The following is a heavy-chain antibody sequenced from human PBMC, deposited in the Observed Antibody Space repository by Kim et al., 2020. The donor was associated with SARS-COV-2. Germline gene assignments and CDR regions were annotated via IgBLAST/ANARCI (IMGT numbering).Heavy chain of an antibody. CDR1: GFPFTTYS. CDR3: ARGFRSNSFDF. V-gene: IGHV3-48*03. Sequence: GGSLRPSCLTSGFPFTTYSMNWVRQAPGGGLEWIAFISNSGSTIYYADSVRGRFTISRDTAKNSLFLQMTSLRLDDTATYFCARGFRSNSFDFWGRGTLVTVSP. J-gene: IGHJ5*01. CDR2: ISNSGSTI.